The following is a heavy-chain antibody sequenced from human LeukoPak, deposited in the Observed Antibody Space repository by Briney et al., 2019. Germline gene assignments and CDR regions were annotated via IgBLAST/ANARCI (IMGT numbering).Heavy chain of an antibody. V-gene: IGHV3-66*01. CDR3: ARAYYYDSSGLYYFDY. Sequence: PGRSLRLSCAASGFTVSSNYMSWVRQAPGKGLEWVSVIYSGGSTYYADSVKGRFTISRDNSKNTLYLQMNSLRAEDTAVYYCARAYYYDSSGLYYFDYWGQGTLVTVSS. CDR2: IYSGGST. CDR1: GFTVSSNY. J-gene: IGHJ4*02. D-gene: IGHD3-22*01.